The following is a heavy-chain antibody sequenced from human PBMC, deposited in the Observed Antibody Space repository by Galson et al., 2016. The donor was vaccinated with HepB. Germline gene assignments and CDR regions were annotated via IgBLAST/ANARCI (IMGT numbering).Heavy chain of an antibody. CDR3: ARSYLLGRGFGS. D-gene: IGHD7-27*01. CDR1: GDSVSSNSAG. Sequence: CAISGDSVSSNSAGWYWIRQSPSRGLEWLGRTYYRSKWHFDYAESVKSRITINPDTAKNQFSLQQNSVTPEDTAIYYCARSYLLGRGFGSWGQGTLVTVSS. J-gene: IGHJ4*02. V-gene: IGHV6-1*01. CDR2: TYYRSKWHF.